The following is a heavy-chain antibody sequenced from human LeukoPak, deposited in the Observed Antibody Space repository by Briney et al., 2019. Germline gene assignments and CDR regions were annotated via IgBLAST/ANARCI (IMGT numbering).Heavy chain of an antibody. CDR1: AYTFTSYA. D-gene: IGHD2-2*01. V-gene: IGHV1-3*01. CDR3: AREIGYCSSTSCYAEWFDP. J-gene: IGHJ5*02. CDR2: INAGNGNT. Sequence: RASVKVSCKASAYTFTSYAMHWVRQAPGQRLEWMGWINAGNGNTKYSQKFQGRVTITRDTSASTAYMELSSLRSEDTAVYYRAREIGYCSSTSCYAEWFDPWGQGTLVTVSS.